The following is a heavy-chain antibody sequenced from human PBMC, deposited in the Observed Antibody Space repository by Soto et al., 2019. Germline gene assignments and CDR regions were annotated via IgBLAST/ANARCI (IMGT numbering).Heavy chain of an antibody. CDR2: ISYDGSNK. Sequence: QVQLVESVGGVVQPGRSLRLSCAASGFTFSSYGMHWVRQAPGKGLEWVAVISYDGSNKYYADSVKGRLTISRDNSKNTLYLQMNSLRAEDTAVYYCAKDRRPNYYYGMDVWGQGTTVTVSS. D-gene: IGHD6-25*01. CDR3: AKDRRPNYYYGMDV. V-gene: IGHV3-30*18. CDR1: GFTFSSYG. J-gene: IGHJ6*02.